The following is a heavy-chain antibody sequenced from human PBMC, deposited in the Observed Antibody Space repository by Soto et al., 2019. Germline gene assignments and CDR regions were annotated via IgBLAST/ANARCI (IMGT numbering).Heavy chain of an antibody. V-gene: IGHV1-18*01. CDR3: AREFSSWYSVAFDI. CDR1: GYTFTSYG. Sequence: ASVKVSCKASGYTFTSYGISWVRQAPGQGLEWMGWISAYNGNTNYAQKLQGRVTMTTDTSTSTAYMELRSLRSDDTAVYYSAREFSSWYSVAFDIWGQGTMVTVSS. D-gene: IGHD6-13*01. CDR2: ISAYNGNT. J-gene: IGHJ3*02.